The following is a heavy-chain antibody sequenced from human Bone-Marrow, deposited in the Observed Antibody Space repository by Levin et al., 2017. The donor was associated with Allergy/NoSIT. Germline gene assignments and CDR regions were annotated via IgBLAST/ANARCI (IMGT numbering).Heavy chain of an antibody. V-gene: IGHV3-23*01. CDR1: GFTFSSYA. D-gene: IGHD2-2*02. J-gene: IGHJ4*02. CDR3: AKDFGHGWAGALGVVPAAIALDY. CDR2: ISGSGGST. Sequence: GESLKISCAASGFTFSSYAMSWVRQAPGKGLEWVSAISGSGGSTYYADSVKGRFTISRDNSKNTLYLQMNSLRAEDTAVYYCAKDFGHGWAGALGVVPAAIALDYWGQGTLVTVSS.